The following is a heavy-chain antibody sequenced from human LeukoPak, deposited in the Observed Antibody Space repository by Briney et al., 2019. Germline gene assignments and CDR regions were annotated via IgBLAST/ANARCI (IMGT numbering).Heavy chain of an antibody. CDR3: AKDRDYYGSGSWATMDV. CDR1: GFTFNTYG. D-gene: IGHD3-10*01. J-gene: IGHJ6*03. Sequence: GGTLRLSCAASGFTFNTYGMHWVRQAPGKGLEWVAFIRYDGSNKYYADSVKGRFTISRDNSKNTLYLQMNSLRAEDTAVYYCAKDRDYYGSGSWATMDVWGKGTTVTISS. V-gene: IGHV3-30*02. CDR2: IRYDGSNK.